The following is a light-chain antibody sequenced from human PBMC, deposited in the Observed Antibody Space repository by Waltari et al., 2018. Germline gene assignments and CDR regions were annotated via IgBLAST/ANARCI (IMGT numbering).Light chain of an antibody. CDR2: DVS. CDR1: SSHVGGYNY. CDR3: CSYAGSSTFPYV. J-gene: IGLJ1*01. V-gene: IGLV2-23*02. Sequence: QSALTQPASVSGSPGQSITISCTGPSSHVGGYNYVSWYQQHPGKAPKLMIYDVSKRPSGVSNRFSGSKSGNTASLTISGLQAEDEADYYCCSYAGSSTFPYVFGTGTKVTVL.